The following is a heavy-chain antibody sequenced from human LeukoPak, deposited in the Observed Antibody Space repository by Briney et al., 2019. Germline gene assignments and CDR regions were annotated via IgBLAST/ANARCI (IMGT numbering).Heavy chain of an antibody. Sequence: PSETLSLTRTVSGGSISSYYWSWIRQPPGKGLEWIGYIYYSGSTNYNPSLKSRVTISVDTSKNQFSLKLSSVTAADTAVYYCARHHYDILTGYPEDAFDIWGQGTMVTVSS. CDR1: GGSISSYY. J-gene: IGHJ3*02. CDR2: IYYSGST. CDR3: ARHHYDILTGYPEDAFDI. V-gene: IGHV4-59*08. D-gene: IGHD3-9*01.